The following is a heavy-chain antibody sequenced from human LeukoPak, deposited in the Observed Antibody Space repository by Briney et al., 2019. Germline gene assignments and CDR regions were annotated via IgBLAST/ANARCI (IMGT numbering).Heavy chain of an antibody. CDR3: ARQHSSSWLNAFDI. V-gene: IGHV5-51*01. CDR1: GYSFTSYW. CDR2: IYPGDSDT. Sequence: GESLKIPCKGSGYSFTSYWIGWVRQMPGKGLEWMGIIYPGDSDTRYSPSFQGQVTISAEKSIRTAYLKWSSLKASDTAMYYCARQHSSSWLNAFDIWGQGTMVTVSS. D-gene: IGHD6-13*01. J-gene: IGHJ3*02.